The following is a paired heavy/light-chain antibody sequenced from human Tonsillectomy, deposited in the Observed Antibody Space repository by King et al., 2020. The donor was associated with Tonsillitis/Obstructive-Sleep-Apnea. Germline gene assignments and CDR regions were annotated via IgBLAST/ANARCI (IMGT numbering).Heavy chain of an antibody. Sequence: HVQLLQSGPGLVKPSQTLSVTCAISGDSVSSNSSAWNWIRQSPSGGLEWLGRTYYRSKWYHDYAVSVKSRITFNPDTSKNQFSLQLNSVTPEDTAVYYCARDHRFLEWFPSYYMDVWGKGTTVTVSS. CDR3: ARDHRFLEWFPSYYMDV. V-gene: IGHV6-1*01. CDR1: GDSVSSNSSA. J-gene: IGHJ6*03. CDR2: TYYRSKWYH. D-gene: IGHD3-3*01.
Light chain of an antibody. Sequence: NFVLTQPHSVSESPGKTVTISCTRSSGSIASNFVQWYQQRPGSAPTTVMYEDNHRPSGVPDRFSGSIDSSFNSAFFKISGLKTEDEADYYCQSYDSDNGVVFGGGTKLTVL. J-gene: IGLJ2*01. CDR2: EDN. V-gene: IGLV6-57*01. CDR3: QSYDSDNGVV. CDR1: SGSIASNF.